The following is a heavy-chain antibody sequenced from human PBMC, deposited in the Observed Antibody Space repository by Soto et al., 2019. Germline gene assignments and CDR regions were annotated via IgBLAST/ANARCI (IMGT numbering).Heavy chain of an antibody. V-gene: IGHV5-10-1*01. Sequence: PGGSLKISCRGFGSSFTSYWISGGGQRPGKGLEWMGRIDPSDSYTNYSPSFQGHVTISADKSISTAYLQWSSLKASDTAMYYCARRYCSSTSCYSNWFDPWGQGTLVTVSS. CDR1: GSSFTSYW. CDR2: IDPSDSYT. CDR3: ARRYCSSTSCYSNWFDP. J-gene: IGHJ5*02. D-gene: IGHD2-2*01.